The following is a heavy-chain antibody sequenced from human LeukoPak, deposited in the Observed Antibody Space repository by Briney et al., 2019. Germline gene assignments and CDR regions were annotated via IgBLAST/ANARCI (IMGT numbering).Heavy chain of an antibody. V-gene: IGHV3-49*04. Sequence: GGSLRLSCAASGFTVGHNHLSWVRQAPGKGLEWVGFIRSKAHGGTTEYAASVKGRFTISRDDSKSIAYLQMNSLKTEDTAVYYCTRDSELSYYSNYVGYFDYRGQGTLVTVSS. CDR2: IRSKAHGGTT. CDR1: GFTVGHNH. D-gene: IGHD4-11*01. J-gene: IGHJ4*02. CDR3: TRDSELSYYSNYVGYFDY.